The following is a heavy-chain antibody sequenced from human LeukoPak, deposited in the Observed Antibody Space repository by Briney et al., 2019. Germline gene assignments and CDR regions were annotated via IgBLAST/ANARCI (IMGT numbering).Heavy chain of an antibody. J-gene: IGHJ4*02. CDR1: GGSFSVYY. D-gene: IGHD3-10*01. Sequence: SETLSLTCAVYGGSFSVYYWSWIRQPPGKGLEWIGEINHSGSTNYNPSLKSRVTISVDTSKNQFSLKLSSVTAADTAVYYCAYPSRSLDYWGQGTLVTVSS. CDR2: INHSGST. V-gene: IGHV4-34*01. CDR3: AYPSRSLDY.